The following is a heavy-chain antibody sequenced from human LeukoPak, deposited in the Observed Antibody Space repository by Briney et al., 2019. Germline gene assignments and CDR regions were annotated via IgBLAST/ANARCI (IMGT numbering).Heavy chain of an antibody. J-gene: IGHJ3*02. V-gene: IGHV1-2*02. CDR3: ARGGGDHDAFDI. CDR1: GYTFTGYY. D-gene: IGHD2-21*02. Sequence: ASVRVSCKASGYTFTGYYMHWVRQAPGQGLEWMGWINPNSGGTNYAQKLQGRVTITRNTSISTAYMELSSLRSEDTAVYYCARGGGDHDAFDIWGQGTMVTVSS. CDR2: INPNSGGT.